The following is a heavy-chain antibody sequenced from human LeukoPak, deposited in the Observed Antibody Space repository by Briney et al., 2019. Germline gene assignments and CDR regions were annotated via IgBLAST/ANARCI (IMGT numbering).Heavy chain of an antibody. CDR1: GYTFTGYY. CDR3: ARRNILTGYYVGHDTLRNSNYYYYYMDV. V-gene: IGHV1-2*02. Sequence: ASVKVSCKASGYTFTGYYMHWVRQAPGQGLEWMGWINPNSGGTNYAQKFQGRVTMTRDTSISTAYMELRRLRYAATAVYYCARRNILTGYYVGHDTLRNSNYYYYYMDVWGKGTTVTVSS. J-gene: IGHJ6*03. CDR2: INPNSGGT. D-gene: IGHD3-9*01.